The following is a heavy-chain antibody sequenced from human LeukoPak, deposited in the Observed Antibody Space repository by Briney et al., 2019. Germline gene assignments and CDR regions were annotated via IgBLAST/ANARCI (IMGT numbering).Heavy chain of an antibody. CDR1: TVSFSRYP. CDR3: AKSLLTTATGTGRAFDI. J-gene: IGHJ3*02. CDR2: ISAGGDGT. D-gene: IGHD2/OR15-2a*01. Sequence: GGSLRLSCVASTVSFSRYPRGWVRQAPGKGLEWVSGISAGGDGTYYADPVQGLFTISRDNSKNTLYLQMNSLRAEDTAQYFCAKSLLTTATGTGRAFDIWGQGTMVTVSS. V-gene: IGHV3-23*01.